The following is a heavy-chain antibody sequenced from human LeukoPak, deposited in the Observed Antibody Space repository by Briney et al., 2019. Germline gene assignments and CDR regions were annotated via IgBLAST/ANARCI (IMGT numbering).Heavy chain of an antibody. D-gene: IGHD5-24*01. CDR1: GYTFTSYD. J-gene: IGHJ4*02. V-gene: IGHV1-8*01. CDR2: MNPNSGNT. CDR3: ARGLEMATIPGGY. Sequence: ASVKVSCKASGYTFTSYDINWVRQAPGQGLEWMGWMNPNSGNTGYAQKFQGRVTMTRNTSISTAYMELSSLRSEDTAVYYCARGLEMATIPGGYWGQGTLVTVSS.